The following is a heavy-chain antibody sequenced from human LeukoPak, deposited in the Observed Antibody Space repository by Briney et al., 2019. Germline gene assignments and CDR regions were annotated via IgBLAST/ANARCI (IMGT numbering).Heavy chain of an antibody. CDR2: IYTSGST. CDR1: GGSISSGSYY. D-gene: IGHD4-17*01. J-gene: IGHJ6*03. Sequence: SETLSLTCTVSGGSISSGSYYWSWIRQPAGKGLEWIGRIYTSGSTNYNPSLKSRVTISVDTSKNQFSLKLSSVTAADTAVYYCARTTVTYYYYYYMDVWGKGTTVAISS. V-gene: IGHV4-61*02. CDR3: ARTTVTYYYYYYMDV.